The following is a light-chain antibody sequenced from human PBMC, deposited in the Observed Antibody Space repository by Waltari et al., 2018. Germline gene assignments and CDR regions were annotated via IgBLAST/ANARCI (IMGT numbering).Light chain of an antibody. J-gene: IGLJ2*01. CDR2: ELT. V-gene: IGLV2-8*01. CDR1: SSAVGAYNY. CDR3: SSYAGTNNFVI. Sequence: QSALTQPPSASGSPGPSVTISCPGTSSAVGAYNYVSWYQQHPGNAPKLIIYELTKRPSGVPDRFFGSKSGNTASLTVSGLQTEDEADYHCSSYAGTNNFVIFGGGTKLTVL.